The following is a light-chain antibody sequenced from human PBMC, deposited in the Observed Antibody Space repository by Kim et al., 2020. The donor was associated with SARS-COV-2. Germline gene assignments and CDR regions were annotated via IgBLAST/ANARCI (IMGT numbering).Light chain of an antibody. Sequence: VSVAPGKTAIITCSGHKLEQKYASWYQQKPGQSPVLVIYQDTKRPSGIPERFSGSNSGNTATLTISGTQAMDEADYHCQAWDSHVVFGGGTQLTVL. J-gene: IGLJ2*01. CDR1: KLEQKY. V-gene: IGLV3-1*01. CDR2: QDT. CDR3: QAWDSHVV.